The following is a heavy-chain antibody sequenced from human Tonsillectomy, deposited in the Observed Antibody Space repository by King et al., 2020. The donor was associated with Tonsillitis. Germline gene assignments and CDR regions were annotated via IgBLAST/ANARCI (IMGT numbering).Heavy chain of an antibody. V-gene: IGHV3-30*02. J-gene: IGHJ4*02. CDR2: IMYDGNHQ. CDR3: AKDLESSWTFDQ. Sequence: VQLVESGGGVVQPGGSLTLSCAASGFMFSASVMHWVRQVPGKGPEWVALIMYDGNHQYYADSVKGRFTISRDNFEKTVFLQMNNLRTEDTGIYYCAKDLESSWTFDQWGQGTLVTVSS. CDR1: GFMFSASV. D-gene: IGHD3/OR15-3a*01.